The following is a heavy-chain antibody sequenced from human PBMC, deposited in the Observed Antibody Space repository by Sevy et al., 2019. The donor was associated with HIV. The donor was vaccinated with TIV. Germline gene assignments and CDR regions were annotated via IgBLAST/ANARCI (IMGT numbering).Heavy chain of an antibody. J-gene: IGHJ6*02. CDR3: TTPLQPTGYNYGMDV. CDR2: IRNKAKSYTT. D-gene: IGHD4-4*01. V-gene: IGHV3-72*01. CDR1: GFTFSDHY. Sequence: GGSLRLSCGASGFTFSDHYMDWVRQAPGKGLEWVGRIRNKAKSYTTEYAASVKGRFTISRDDSKSSLYLQMNSLKTEDTAVYYCTTPLQPTGYNYGMDVWGQGTTVTVSS.